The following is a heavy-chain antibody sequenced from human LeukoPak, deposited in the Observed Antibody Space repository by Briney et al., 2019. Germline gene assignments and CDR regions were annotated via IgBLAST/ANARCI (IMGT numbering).Heavy chain of an antibody. D-gene: IGHD6-19*01. Sequence: GPSVKVSCKSSGHTFTSYGINWVRQAPGQGLEWMGWISVYNGNTYYAQKFQGRITMTTDTSTSTAYMDLRSLRPDDTAVYYCASAQEIAVAGSYFDYWGQGTLVTVSS. CDR2: ISVYNGNT. V-gene: IGHV1-18*01. CDR1: GHTFTSYG. J-gene: IGHJ4*02. CDR3: ASAQEIAVAGSYFDY.